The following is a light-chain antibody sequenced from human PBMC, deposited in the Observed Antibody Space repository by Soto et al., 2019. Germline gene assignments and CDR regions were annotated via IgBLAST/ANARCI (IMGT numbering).Light chain of an antibody. CDR1: SSDVGGYNY. J-gene: IGLJ2*01. CDR2: EVS. V-gene: IGLV2-14*01. Sequence: QSVLTQPASVSGSPGQSITISCTGTSSDVGGYNYVSWYQQHPGKAPKLMIYEVSNRPSGVSNRFSGSKSGNTASLTISGLQAEDEADYYCSSYAGTKNFVVFGGGTQLTVL. CDR3: SSYAGTKNFVV.